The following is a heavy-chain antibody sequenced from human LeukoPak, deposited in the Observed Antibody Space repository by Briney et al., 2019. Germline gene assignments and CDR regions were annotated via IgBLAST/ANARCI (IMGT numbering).Heavy chain of an antibody. CDR3: SRVRYDILTGYYLLDY. D-gene: IGHD3-9*01. J-gene: IGHJ4*02. CDR1: GFTFSDYY. CDR2: IRSKAYGVTT. Sequence: PGGSLRLSCAASGFTFSDYYMSWIRQAPGKGLEWVGFIRSKAYGVTTEYAASVKGRFTISRDDSKSIAYLQMNSLKTEDTAVYYCSRVRYDILTGYYLLDYWGQGTPVTVSS. V-gene: IGHV3-49*03.